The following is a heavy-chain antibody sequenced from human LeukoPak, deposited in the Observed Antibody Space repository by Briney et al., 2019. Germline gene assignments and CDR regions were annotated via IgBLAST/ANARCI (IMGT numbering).Heavy chain of an antibody. CDR3: ARSYRRWDQRFDY. CDR2: IKQDGSEK. CDR1: GFTFSSYW. D-gene: IGHD1-26*01. J-gene: IGHJ4*02. V-gene: IGHV3-7*01. Sequence: PGGSLRLSCAASGFTFSSYWMSWVRQAPGKGVEWVANIKQDGSEKYYVASVKGRFTISRDNAKNSLYLQMNSLRAEATAVYYCARSYRRWDQRFDYWGQGTLVTVSS.